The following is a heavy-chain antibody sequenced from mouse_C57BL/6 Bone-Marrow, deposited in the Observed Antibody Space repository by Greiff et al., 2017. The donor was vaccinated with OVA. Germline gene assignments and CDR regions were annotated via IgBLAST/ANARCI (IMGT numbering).Heavy chain of an antibody. Sequence: EVKVVESGGGLVQSGRSLRLSCATSGFTFSDFYMEWVRQAPGKGLEWIAASRNKANDYTTEYSASVKGRFIVSRDTSQSILYLQMNALRAEDTAIYYCARDDLYSWCAYWGQGTLVTVSA. V-gene: IGHV7-1*01. J-gene: IGHJ3*01. D-gene: IGHD2-1*01. CDR3: ARDDLYSWCAY. CDR1: GFTFSDFY. CDR2: SRNKANDYTT.